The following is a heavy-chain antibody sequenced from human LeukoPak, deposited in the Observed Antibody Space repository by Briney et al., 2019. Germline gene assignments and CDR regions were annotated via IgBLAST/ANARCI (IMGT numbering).Heavy chain of an antibody. CDR1: EFTFSSYW. CDR2: INEDGSDE. J-gene: IGHJ4*02. D-gene: IGHD2-15*01. Sequence: GGSLRLSCAPSEFTFSSYWMSWVRQVPGKGLEWVASINEDGSDEYYVDSVKGRLTISRDNAKNSLYLQMNSLRAEDTAVYYCANIGSWSGRGADYWGQGTLVTVSS. CDR3: ANIGSWSGRGADY. V-gene: IGHV3-7*03.